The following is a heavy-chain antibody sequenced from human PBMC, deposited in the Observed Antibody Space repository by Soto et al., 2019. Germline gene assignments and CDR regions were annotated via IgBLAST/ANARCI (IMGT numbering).Heavy chain of an antibody. CDR2: IYWDDDK. J-gene: IGHJ4*02. Sequence: QITLKESGPTLVKPTQTLTPTCTFSGFSLSTSGVGVGWIRQPPGKALEWLALIYWDDDKRYSPSLKSRLTITQDTSKNQVVLPITNMDPVDTATYYCAHSLIPNWGSRGAFDYWGQGTLVTVSS. CDR1: GFSLSTSGVG. D-gene: IGHD7-27*01. V-gene: IGHV2-5*02. CDR3: AHSLIPNWGSRGAFDY.